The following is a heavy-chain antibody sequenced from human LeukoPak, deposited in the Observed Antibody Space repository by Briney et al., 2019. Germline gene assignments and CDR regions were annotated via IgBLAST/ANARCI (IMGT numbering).Heavy chain of an antibody. V-gene: IGHV3-7*01. J-gene: IGHJ4*02. CDR3: ARGASYYDYARYYFDY. Sequence: GGSLRLSCAASGFTFSSYWMSWVRQAPGKGLEWVANIKQDGSEKYYVDSVKGRFTISRDNAKNSLYLQMNSLRAEDTAVYYCARGASYYDYARYYFDYWGQGTLVTVSS. CDR1: GFTFSSYW. CDR2: IKQDGSEK. D-gene: IGHD3-16*01.